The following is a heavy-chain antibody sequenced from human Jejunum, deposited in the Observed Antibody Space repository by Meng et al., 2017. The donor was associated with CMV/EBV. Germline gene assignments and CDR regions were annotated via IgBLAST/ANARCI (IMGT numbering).Heavy chain of an antibody. CDR3: ARDLPGGTKGTWLDL. V-gene: IGHV1-18*01. CDR1: GYIFNNYG. CDR2: ISAYNGNT. Sequence: QGHLVQSGAEVKKPGASVKVSCKASGYIFNNYGVSWVRQAPGQGPEWMGWISAYNGNTNYAQNFQGRFTMTTDTSTSTAYMELRSLRSDDTAVYYCARDLPGGTKGTWLDLWGQGTLVTVSS. D-gene: IGHD1-14*01. J-gene: IGHJ5*02.